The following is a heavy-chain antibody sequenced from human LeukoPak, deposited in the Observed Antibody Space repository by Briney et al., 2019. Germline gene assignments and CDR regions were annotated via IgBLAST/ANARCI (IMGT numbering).Heavy chain of an antibody. CDR2: IYPGDSDT. CDR3: ARHAVSSMLSNWFDP. J-gene: IGHJ5*02. CDR1: GYRFTNYW. D-gene: IGHD6-6*01. Sequence: HGESLKISCKGSGYRFTNYWIGWVRQMPGKGLEWMGIIYPGDSDTRYSPSFQGQVTISVDRSISTAYLQWSSLKASDTAMYYCARHAVSSMLSNWFDPWGQGTLVTVSS. V-gene: IGHV5-51*01.